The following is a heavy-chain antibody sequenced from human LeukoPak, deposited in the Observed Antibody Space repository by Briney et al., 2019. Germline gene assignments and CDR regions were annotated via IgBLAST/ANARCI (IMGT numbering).Heavy chain of an antibody. D-gene: IGHD1-26*01. CDR3: ARDSVGAADY. CDR1: EFTFSSYW. J-gene: IGHJ4*02. Sequence: GGSLRLSCAASEFTFSSYWMSWVRQAPGKGLEWVANIKQDGGQIYYLESVKGRFTVSRDNAKNSLYLQMNSLRAEDTAVYYCARDSVGAADYWGQGTLVTVSS. V-gene: IGHV3-7*01. CDR2: IKQDGGQI.